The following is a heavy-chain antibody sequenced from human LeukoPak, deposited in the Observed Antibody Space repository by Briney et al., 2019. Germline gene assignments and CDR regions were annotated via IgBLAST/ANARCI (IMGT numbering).Heavy chain of an antibody. D-gene: IGHD1-14*01. CDR2: ISFDGTNK. Sequence: GGSLRLSCEASGFTFSSYAMHWVRQAPGKGLEWVAAISFDGTNKLYADSVKGRFTISRDNSKNTMDLQMNGLRPEDSCLYYCGRTERSEPHSFDYWGQGTLVTVSS. CDR3: GRTERSEPHSFDY. CDR1: GFTFSSYA. V-gene: IGHV3-30-3*01. J-gene: IGHJ4*02.